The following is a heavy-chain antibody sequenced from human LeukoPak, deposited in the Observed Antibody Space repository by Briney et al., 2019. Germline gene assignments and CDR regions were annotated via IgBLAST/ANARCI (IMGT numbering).Heavy chain of an antibody. CDR1: GFTFSRSW. CDR3: AKSLDY. J-gene: IGHJ4*02. Sequence: GGSLRLSCAASGFTFSRSWMDWVRQTPGKGLEWVANIKQDGTETYYVDSARGRFTISRDNAKNSLYPQMDSLRVEDTGIYYCAKSLDYWGQGTLVTVSS. V-gene: IGHV3-7*01. CDR2: IKQDGTET.